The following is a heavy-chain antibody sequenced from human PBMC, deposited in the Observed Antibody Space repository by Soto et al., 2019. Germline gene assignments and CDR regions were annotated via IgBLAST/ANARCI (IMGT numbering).Heavy chain of an antibody. J-gene: IGHJ5*02. CDR1: GFSFNTYG. V-gene: IGHV3-30*18. CDR3: AKDSSVTAAGSGGWFDP. CDR2: ISFDGGNQ. D-gene: IGHD6-13*01. Sequence: VQLVESGGGVVQPGRSLRLSCAASGFSFNTYGLHWVRQAPGKGLEWVAAISFDGGNQYYADSVKGRFTISRDNSKSTLYLQMNSLGAEDTATYYCAKDSSVTAAGSGGWFDPWGQGTLVTVSS.